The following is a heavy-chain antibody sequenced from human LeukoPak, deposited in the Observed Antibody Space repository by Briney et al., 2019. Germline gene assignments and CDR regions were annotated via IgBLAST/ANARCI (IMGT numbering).Heavy chain of an antibody. CDR3: ARSYCGGDCYSPFDY. D-gene: IGHD2-21*02. CDR2: INWNGGSTDYGGST. CDR1: GFTFDDYG. Sequence: PGGSLRLSCEASGFTFDDYGMNWVRQAPGKGLEWVSSINWNGGSTDYGGSTTYADSVKGRFTISRDNAKNSLYLQMNSLRAEDTALYYCARSYCGGDCYSPFDYWGQGTLVTVSS. J-gene: IGHJ4*02. V-gene: IGHV3-20*04.